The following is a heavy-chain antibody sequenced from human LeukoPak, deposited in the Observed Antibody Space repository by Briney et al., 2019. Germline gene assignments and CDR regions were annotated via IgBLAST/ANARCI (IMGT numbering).Heavy chain of an antibody. V-gene: IGHV1-69*05. CDR3: ARGVGYYDSSGYYYGWYFDY. CDR1: GGTFNSYA. D-gene: IGHD3-22*01. J-gene: IGHJ4*02. Sequence: ASVKVSCKASGGTFNSYAISWMRQAPGQGLEWMGRIIPIFGTANYAQKFQGRVTITTDESTSTAYMELSSLRSEDTAVYYCARGVGYYDSSGYYYGWYFDYWGQGTLVTVSS. CDR2: IIPIFGTA.